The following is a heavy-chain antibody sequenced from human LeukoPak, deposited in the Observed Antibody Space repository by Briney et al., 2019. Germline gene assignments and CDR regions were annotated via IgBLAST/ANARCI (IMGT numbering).Heavy chain of an antibody. CDR1: GYTFTGYY. Sequence: GASVKVSCKASGYTFTGYYMHWVRQALGQGLEWMGWINPNSGGTNYAQKFQGRVTMTRDTSISTAYMELSRLRSDDTAVYYCARDRGYCTNGVCYPTDAFDIWGQGTMVTVSS. CDR3: ARDRGYCTNGVCYPTDAFDI. CDR2: INPNSGGT. V-gene: IGHV1-2*02. J-gene: IGHJ3*02. D-gene: IGHD2-8*01.